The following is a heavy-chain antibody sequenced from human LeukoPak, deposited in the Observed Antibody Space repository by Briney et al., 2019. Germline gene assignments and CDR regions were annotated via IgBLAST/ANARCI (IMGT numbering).Heavy chain of an antibody. J-gene: IGHJ3*01. CDR1: GYTFTDFY. D-gene: IGHD2-21*01. V-gene: IGHV1-2*02. CDR2: INPKSGGT. CDR3: AREAGDNAYDV. Sequence: ASVKVSCKASGYTFTDFYMHLLRQAPGQGLEWMGWINPKSGGTRYAQRFQGRVTMTRDTSISTSYMEVSRLIYDDTAVYYCAREAGDNAYDVWGQGTIVTVSS.